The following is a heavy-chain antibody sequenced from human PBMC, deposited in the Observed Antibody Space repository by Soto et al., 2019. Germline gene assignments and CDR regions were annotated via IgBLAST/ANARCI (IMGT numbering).Heavy chain of an antibody. CDR3: AKDQNDYIWGSYRYTELDY. CDR2: ISGSGGST. Sequence: EVQLLESGGGLVQPGGSLRLSCAASGFTFSSYAMSWVRQAPGKGLEWVSAISGSGGSTYYADSVKGRFTISRDNSKNTLYLQMNSLRAEDTAVYYCAKDQNDYIWGSYRYTELDYWGQGTLVTVSS. J-gene: IGHJ4*02. CDR1: GFTFSSYA. D-gene: IGHD3-16*02. V-gene: IGHV3-23*01.